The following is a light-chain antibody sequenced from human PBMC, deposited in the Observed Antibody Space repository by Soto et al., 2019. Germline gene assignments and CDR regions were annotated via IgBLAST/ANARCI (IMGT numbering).Light chain of an antibody. Sequence: DIVMTQSPDSVAVSLGERATINCKSSQSLLYSSNNKNYLAWYQQIPGQPPKLLIYWTSTRESGVPDRFSGSGSGTDFTLTISSLQAEDVAVYYCQQYYSTPLTFGGGTKVDI. J-gene: IGKJ4*01. CDR1: QSLLYSSNNKNY. CDR3: QQYYSTPLT. V-gene: IGKV4-1*01. CDR2: WTS.